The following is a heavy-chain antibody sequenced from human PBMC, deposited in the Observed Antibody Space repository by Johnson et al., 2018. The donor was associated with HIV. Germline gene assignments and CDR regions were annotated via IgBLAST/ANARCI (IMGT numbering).Heavy chain of an antibody. CDR2: ISYDGSNK. CDR1: GFTFSSYG. D-gene: IGHD2-15*01. Sequence: QVQLVESGGGVVQPGRSLRLSFAASGFTFSSYGMHWVRQAPGKGLEWVAVISYDGSNKYYADSVKGRFTISRDNSKNTLYLQMNSLRAEDTAVYYCAREAYRAVVGATWSDAF. J-gene: IGHJ3*01. CDR3: AREAYRAVVGATWSDAF. V-gene: IGHV3-30*03.